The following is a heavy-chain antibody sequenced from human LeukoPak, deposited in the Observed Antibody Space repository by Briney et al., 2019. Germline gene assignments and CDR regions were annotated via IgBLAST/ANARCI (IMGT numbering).Heavy chain of an antibody. D-gene: IGHD1-26*01. CDR2: INPSGGST. V-gene: IGHV1-46*01. Sequence: ASEKVPCKASGYTFTSYYMHWVRQAPGQGLEWMGIINPSGGSTSYAQKFQGRVTMTRDTSTSTVYMELSSLRSEDTAVYYCARGVGATDYFDYWGQGTLVTVSS. CDR1: GYTFTSYY. J-gene: IGHJ4*02. CDR3: ARGVGATDYFDY.